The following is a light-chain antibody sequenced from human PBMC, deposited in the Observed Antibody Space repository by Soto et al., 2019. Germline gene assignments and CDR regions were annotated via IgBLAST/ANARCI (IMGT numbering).Light chain of an antibody. CDR1: QSVSIN. CDR2: GAS. Sequence: EIVVTQSPATLSLSPGERTTLSCIASQSVSINLAWYQQKPGQAPRLLIYGASTRATGVPARFSGSGSGTEFTLTISTLQSEDFAVYYCQQYDNWPPLTFGGGTKVDIK. CDR3: QQYDNWPPLT. J-gene: IGKJ4*01. V-gene: IGKV3-15*01.